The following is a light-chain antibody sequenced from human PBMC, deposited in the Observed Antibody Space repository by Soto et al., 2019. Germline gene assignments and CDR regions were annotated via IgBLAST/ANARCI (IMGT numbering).Light chain of an antibody. V-gene: IGKV3-20*01. CDR3: QQYGDSPQT. Sequence: EIVLTQSPGTLSLSPGERATLSCRASQSVSSSRLAWYRQKPGQAPRLLIYGASTRATGIPARFSGSGSGTDFTLTITRLEPEDFAVYYCQQYGDSPQTFGPGTRWIS. J-gene: IGKJ1*01. CDR1: QSVSSSR. CDR2: GAS.